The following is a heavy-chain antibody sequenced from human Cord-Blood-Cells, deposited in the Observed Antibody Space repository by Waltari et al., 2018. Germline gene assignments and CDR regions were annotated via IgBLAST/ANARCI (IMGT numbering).Heavy chain of an antibody. CDR2: IYYSGST. V-gene: IGHV4-31*03. CDR1: GGSISSGCYY. J-gene: IGHJ3*02. Sequence: QVQLQESGPGLVKPSQTLSLTCTVSGGSISSGCYYWSWLRQHPGKGLEWIGYIYYSGSTYYNPSLKSRVTISVDTSKNQFSLKLSSVTAADTAVYYCAHALAAADDAFDIWGQGTMVTVSS. D-gene: IGHD6-13*01. CDR3: AHALAAADDAFDI.